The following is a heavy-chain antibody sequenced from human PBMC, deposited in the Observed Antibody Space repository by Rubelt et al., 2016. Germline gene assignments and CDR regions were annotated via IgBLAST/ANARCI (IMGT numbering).Heavy chain of an antibody. D-gene: IGHD5-12*01. CDR2: VSSSSGII. V-gene: IGHV3-48*04. J-gene: IGHJ4*02. CDR3: ARSGLPWAFDY. Sequence: GKGLEWISYVSSSSGIIHYAASVKGRFTISRDNAKNSLYLQMNSLRVEDTAVYYCARSGLPWAFDYWGLGTLVTVSS.